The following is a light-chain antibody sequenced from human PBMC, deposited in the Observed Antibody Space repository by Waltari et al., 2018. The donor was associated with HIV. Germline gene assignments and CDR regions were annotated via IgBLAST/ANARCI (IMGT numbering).Light chain of an antibody. V-gene: IGLV2-14*01. CDR1: SSDVGASDF. CDR2: EVS. Sequence: QSALTQPASVSGSPGQSTTVSCTGTSSDVGASDFVSWYQQTPGIAPKLVIYEVSNRPSGISDRFSGSKSGNTASLTISGLQTEDEADYYCSSFTTSNSLLFGGGTKVTVL. J-gene: IGLJ2*01. CDR3: SSFTTSNSLL.